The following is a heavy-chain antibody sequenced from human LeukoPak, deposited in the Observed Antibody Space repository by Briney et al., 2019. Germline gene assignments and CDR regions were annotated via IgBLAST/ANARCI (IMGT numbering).Heavy chain of an antibody. J-gene: IGHJ6*02. CDR1: GYSFSNNW. CDR3: ARSPQGTYGMDV. CDR2: IFPGDSDT. Sequence: GESLKICCKGSGYSFSNNWIAWVRQMPGKGLEWMGVIFPGDSDTRYSPSFQGQVTISADKSISTAYLQWSSLKSSDTAMYYCARSPQGTYGMDVWGQGTTVTVSS. V-gene: IGHV5-51*01.